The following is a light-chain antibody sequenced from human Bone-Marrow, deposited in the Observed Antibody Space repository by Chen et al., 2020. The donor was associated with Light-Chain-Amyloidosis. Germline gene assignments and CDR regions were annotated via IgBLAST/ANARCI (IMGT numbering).Light chain of an antibody. CDR3: QVWDRSSDRPV. CDR2: DDS. V-gene: IGLV3-21*02. J-gene: IGLJ3*02. Sequence: SYVLTQPSSVSVAPGPTATTAWGGNKTGSTSVHWYQQTPGQAPLLVVYDDSDRPSGIPERLSGSNSGNTATLTISRVEAGDEADYYCQVWDRSSDRPVFGGGTKLTVL. CDR1: KTGSTS.